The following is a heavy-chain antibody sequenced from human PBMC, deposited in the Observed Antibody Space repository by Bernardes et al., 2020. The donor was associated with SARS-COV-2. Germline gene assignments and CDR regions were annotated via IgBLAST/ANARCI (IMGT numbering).Heavy chain of an antibody. CDR2: IYYSGST. Sequence: SETLSLTCTVSGGSISSYYWSWIRQPPGKGLEWIGYIYYSGSTNYNPSLKSRVTISVDTSKNQFSLKLSSVTAADTAVYYCASLLLRVAARRDDHYYYYMDVWGKGTTVTVSS. CDR1: GGSISSYY. CDR3: ASLLLRVAARRDDHYYYYMDV. D-gene: IGHD6-6*01. J-gene: IGHJ6*03. V-gene: IGHV4-59*08.